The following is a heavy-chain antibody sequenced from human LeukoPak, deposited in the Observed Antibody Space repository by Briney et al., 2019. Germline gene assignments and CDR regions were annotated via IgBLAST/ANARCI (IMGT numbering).Heavy chain of an antibody. CDR2: SNPGNGHS. D-gene: IGHD3-9*01. CDR1: GYDFMSYT. V-gene: IGHV1-3*02. CDR3: ARDILRGALVAYGPFDY. Sequence: ASVKVSCKASGYDFMSYTIHWVRQAPGQRLEWLGWSNPGNGHSDYSQDFQGRVTITTDTSANTAYMELTSLRSEDMGVYFCARDILRGALVAYGPFDYWGQGTLVAVSS. J-gene: IGHJ4*02.